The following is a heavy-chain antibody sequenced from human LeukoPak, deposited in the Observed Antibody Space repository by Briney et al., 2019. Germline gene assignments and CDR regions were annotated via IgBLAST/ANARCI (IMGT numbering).Heavy chain of an antibody. D-gene: IGHD3-22*01. CDR1: GFTFSNHW. V-gene: IGHV3-7*01. CDR2: IQEDGSEK. J-gene: IGHJ4*02. Sequence: GGSLRLSCEASGFTFSNHWMSCGREAPGGGEGCVANIQEDGSEKHYVASVGGRVTISRDKAENSLFLQLNSLRADDTALYYCVRLWDNSGFFGYWGQGALVTVPS. CDR3: VRLWDNSGFFGY.